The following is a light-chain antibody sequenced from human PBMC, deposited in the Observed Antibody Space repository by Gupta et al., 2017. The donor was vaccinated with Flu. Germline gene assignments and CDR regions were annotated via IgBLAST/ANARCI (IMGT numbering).Light chain of an antibody. CDR1: QSVSSSY. CDR2: DAS. Sequence: EIVLTQSPATLSLSPGERATISCRASQSVSSSYLAWYQQKPGLAPRLLIYDASNRATGIPDRFSGSGSGTDFTLTISRLEPEDFAVYYCQQYGSSPGTFGQGTKVEIK. V-gene: IGKV3D-20*01. CDR3: QQYGSSPGT. J-gene: IGKJ1*01.